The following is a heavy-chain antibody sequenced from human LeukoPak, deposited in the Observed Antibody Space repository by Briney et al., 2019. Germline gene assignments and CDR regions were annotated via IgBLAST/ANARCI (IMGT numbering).Heavy chain of an antibody. J-gene: IGHJ4*02. Sequence: GGSLRLSCAASEFTFSSYETNWVRQAPGKGLEWVSAISGSGGSTYYADSVKGRFTISRDNSKNTLYLQMNSLRAEDTAVYYCAKGESGSSSWYFSYYFDYWGQGTLVTVSS. CDR1: EFTFSSYE. CDR2: ISGSGGST. D-gene: IGHD6-13*01. CDR3: AKGESGSSSWYFSYYFDY. V-gene: IGHV3-23*01.